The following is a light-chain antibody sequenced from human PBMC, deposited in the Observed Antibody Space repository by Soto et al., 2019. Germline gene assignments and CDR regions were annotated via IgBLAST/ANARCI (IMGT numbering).Light chain of an antibody. J-gene: IGLJ1*01. CDR2: DVT. V-gene: IGLV2-14*01. Sequence: QSALTQPASVSGSPGQSITISCTGTSSDVGRYNYVSWYQQQPGQAPKLMLYDVTNRPSGASDRFSGSKSGNTASLTISGLQAEYEADYYFLSYTTSNTQVFGTGTKLTVL. CDR1: SSDVGRYNY. CDR3: LSYTTSNTQV.